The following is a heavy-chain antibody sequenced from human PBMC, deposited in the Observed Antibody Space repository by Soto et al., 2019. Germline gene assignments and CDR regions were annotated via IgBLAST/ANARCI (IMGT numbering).Heavy chain of an antibody. J-gene: IGHJ6*02. Sequence: EVQLVESGGGLVQPGRSLRLSCAASGFTFDDYAMHWVRQAPGKGLEWVSGISWNSGSIGYADSVKGRFTISRDNAKNSLYLLMNSLRAEDTALYYCARWKTTVTGYYYGMDVWGQGTTVTVSS. CDR2: ISWNSGSI. D-gene: IGHD4-17*01. CDR3: ARWKTTVTGYYYGMDV. CDR1: GFTFDDYA. V-gene: IGHV3-9*01.